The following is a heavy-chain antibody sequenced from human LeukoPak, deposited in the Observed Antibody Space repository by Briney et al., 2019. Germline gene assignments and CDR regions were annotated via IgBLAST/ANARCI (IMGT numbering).Heavy chain of an antibody. D-gene: IGHD1-26*01. J-gene: IGHJ1*01. CDR2: IIPIFGTA. CDR3: ARGGYSGSYWPEHFQH. CDR1: GGTFSSYA. V-gene: IGHV1-69*13. Sequence: SVKVSCKASGGTFSSYAISWVRQSPGQGLEWMGGIIPIFGTANYAQKFQGRVTITADESTSTAYMELSSLRSEDTAVYYCARGGYSGSYWPEHFQHWGQGTLVTVSS.